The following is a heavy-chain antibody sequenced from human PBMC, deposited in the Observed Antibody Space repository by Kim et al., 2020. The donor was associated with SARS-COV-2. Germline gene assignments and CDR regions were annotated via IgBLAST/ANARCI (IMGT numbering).Heavy chain of an antibody. Sequence: GNPTYAQGFTGRFGFSLDTSVSTAYLQISSLKAEDTAVYYCARNRWLPDYWGQGTLVTVSS. V-gene: IGHV7-4-1*02. CDR3: ARNRWLPDY. J-gene: IGHJ4*02. D-gene: IGHD5-12*01. CDR2: GNP.